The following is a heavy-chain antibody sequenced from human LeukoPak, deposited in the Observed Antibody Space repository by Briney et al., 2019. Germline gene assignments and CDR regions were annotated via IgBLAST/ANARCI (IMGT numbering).Heavy chain of an antibody. Sequence: MASQTLSLTCTVPGGSVSSGDYYWSWIRQPPGKGLEWIGYFCHSASTYYNPSLKSRVSISVDTAKNQFSLKLTSVTAADTAVYYCASIVVAAAAIDYWGQGTLVTVSS. CDR2: FCHSAST. CDR3: ASIVVAAAAIDY. J-gene: IGHJ4*02. D-gene: IGHD2-15*01. CDR1: GGSVSSGDYY. V-gene: IGHV4-30-4*01.